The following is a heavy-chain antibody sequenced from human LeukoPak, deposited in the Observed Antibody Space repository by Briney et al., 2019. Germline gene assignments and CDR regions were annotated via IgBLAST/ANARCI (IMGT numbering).Heavy chain of an antibody. CDR2: ISYDGSNK. D-gene: IGHD3-22*01. J-gene: IGHJ4*02. CDR3: ARGRDSSGNFDY. V-gene: IGHV3-30-3*01. Sequence: PGRSLRLSCAASGFTFSSYAMPWVRQAPGKGLEWVAVISYDGSNKYYADSVKGRFTISIDNSKNTLYLQMNSLRAEDTAVCYCARGRDSSGNFDYWGQGTMVTVSS. CDR1: GFTFSSYA.